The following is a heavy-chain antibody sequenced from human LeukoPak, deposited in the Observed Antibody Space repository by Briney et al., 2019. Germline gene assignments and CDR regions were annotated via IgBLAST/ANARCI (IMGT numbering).Heavy chain of an antibody. Sequence: LRLSCAASVLQFKRFGMHSVRQALGTGVEWVALTREDGSNSYFAVSVKGRFARSRDNSKCTLYLQMSSLRPEDTAVYCAKDGGSRSYFAFYICGQGKMVTVSS. J-gene: IGHJ3*02. V-gene: IGHV3-30*02. CDR3: AKDGGSRSYFAFYI. CDR2: TREDGSNS. CDR1: VLQFKRFG. D-gene: IGHD1-26*01.